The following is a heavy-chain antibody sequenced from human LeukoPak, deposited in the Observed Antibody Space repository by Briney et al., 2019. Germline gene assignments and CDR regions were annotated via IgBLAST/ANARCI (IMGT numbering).Heavy chain of an antibody. D-gene: IGHD2-15*01. J-gene: IGHJ4*02. CDR1: GYIFTSYW. V-gene: IGHV5-51*01. Sequence: GESLKISCKGSGYIFTSYWIGWVRQMPGKGLEWMGIIFPGDSDTRYSPSFQGQVTISADKSINTAYLQWSSLKASDTAMYFCAREYCSGGSCPLDYWGQGTLVTVSS. CDR2: IFPGDSDT. CDR3: AREYCSGGSCPLDY.